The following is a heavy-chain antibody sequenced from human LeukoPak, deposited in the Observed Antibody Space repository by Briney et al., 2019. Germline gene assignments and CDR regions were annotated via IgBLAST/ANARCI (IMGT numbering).Heavy chain of an antibody. D-gene: IGHD6-19*01. CDR3: ARERYNTGWYSDY. J-gene: IGHJ4*02. CDR2: IYSSGSS. CDR1: GGSISGHY. V-gene: IGHV4-4*07. Sequence: SETLSLTCAVSGGSISGHYWCSSRQPARKGLEWIGRIYSSGSSNYNPSLKSRVTMSVDTSKKQFSLKLSSVTAADTAVYFCARERYNTGWYSDYWGQGTLVTVSS.